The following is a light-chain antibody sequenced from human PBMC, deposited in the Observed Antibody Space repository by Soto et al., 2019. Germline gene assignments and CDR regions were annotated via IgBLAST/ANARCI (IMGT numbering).Light chain of an antibody. CDR2: GAS. J-gene: IGKJ1*01. V-gene: IGKV3-15*01. CDR3: QQYNNWAPWT. CDR1: QSVSSN. Sequence: EIVMTQSPATLSVSPGERATLSCRASQSVSSNLAWYQQKPGQAPRLLIYGASTRSTGIPARFSGSGSGTAFTLTISSLQSEDFAVYYCQQYNNWAPWTFGPGTKVEIK.